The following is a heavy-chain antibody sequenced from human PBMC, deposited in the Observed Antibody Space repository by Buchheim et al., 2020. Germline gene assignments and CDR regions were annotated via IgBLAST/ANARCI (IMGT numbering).Heavy chain of an antibody. CDR2: INPSGGST. J-gene: IGHJ4*02. Sequence: QVQLVQSGAEVKKPGASVKVSCKASGYTFTSYYMHWVRQAPGQGLEWMGIINPSGGSTSYAQKFQGRVTMTRDTSTSTVYMELSSLRSEDTAVYYCATIQRSIRSSPVGATGGNWGQGTL. CDR1: GYTFTSYY. V-gene: IGHV1-46*01. CDR3: ATIQRSIRSSPVGATGGN. D-gene: IGHD1-26*01.